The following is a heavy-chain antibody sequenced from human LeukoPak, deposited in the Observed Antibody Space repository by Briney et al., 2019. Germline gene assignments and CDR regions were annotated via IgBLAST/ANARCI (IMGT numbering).Heavy chain of an antibody. Sequence: KPGGSLRLSCAASGFTFSSYSMNWVRQAPGKGLEWVSSITSSSSYIYYADSVKGRFTISRDNVKNSLYLQMNSLRAEDTAFYYCARDGSPTSSGWYGPEDYWGQGTLVTVSS. CDR2: ITSSSSYI. CDR1: GFTFSSYS. J-gene: IGHJ4*02. V-gene: IGHV3-21*01. D-gene: IGHD6-19*01. CDR3: ARDGSPTSSGWYGPEDY.